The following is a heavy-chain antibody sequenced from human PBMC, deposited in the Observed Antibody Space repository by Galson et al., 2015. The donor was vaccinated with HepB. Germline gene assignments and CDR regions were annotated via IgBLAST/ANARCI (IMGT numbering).Heavy chain of an antibody. CDR3: ARASTWIQLWLLEY. V-gene: IGHV1-69*02. J-gene: IGHJ4*02. CDR1: GGTFSSYT. Sequence: SVTVSCKASGGTFSSYTISWVRQAPGQGLEWMGRIIPILGIANYAQKFQGRVTITADKSTSTAYMELSSLRSEDTAVYYCARASTWIQLWLLEYWGQGTLVTVSS. CDR2: IIPILGIA. D-gene: IGHD5-18*01.